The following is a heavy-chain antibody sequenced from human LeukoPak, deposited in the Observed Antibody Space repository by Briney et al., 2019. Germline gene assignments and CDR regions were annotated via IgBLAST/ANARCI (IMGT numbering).Heavy chain of an antibody. J-gene: IGHJ4*02. V-gene: IGHV4-59*01. CDR2: IYYSGST. CDR3: ARQPTYGSGRGFDY. Sequence: SETLSLTCTVSGGSISSYYWSWIRQPPGKGLEWVGYIYYSGSTNYNPSLKSRVTISVDTSKSQFSLKLSSVTAADTAVYYCARQPTYGSGRGFDYWGQGTLVTVSS. CDR1: GGSISSYY. D-gene: IGHD3-10*01.